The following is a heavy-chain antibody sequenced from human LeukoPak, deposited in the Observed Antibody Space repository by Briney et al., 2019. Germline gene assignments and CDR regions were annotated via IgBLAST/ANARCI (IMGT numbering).Heavy chain of an antibody. CDR1: GGSFSGYY. J-gene: IGHJ1*01. Sequence: SETLSLTCAVYGGSFSGYYWSWIRQPPGKGLEWIGEINHSGSTNYSPSLKSRVTISVDTSKNQFSLKLTSVTAADTAVYYCASSLLGSSGWPESEYFHHWGQGTLVIVSS. D-gene: IGHD6-19*01. V-gene: IGHV4-34*01. CDR3: ASSLLGSSGWPESEYFHH. CDR2: INHSGST.